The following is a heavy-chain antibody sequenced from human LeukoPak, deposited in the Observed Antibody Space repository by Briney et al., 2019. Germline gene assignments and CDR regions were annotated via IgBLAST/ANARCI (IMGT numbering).Heavy chain of an antibody. Sequence: PSETLSLTCTVSGASISSTIYYWGWIRQPPGKGLEWIGSVFYIENTYYNPSLKSRVTISVDTSKNQFSLNLNSVTAADTAVYFCASGPWVTPFDYWGQGTLVPVSS. D-gene: IGHD2-21*02. J-gene: IGHJ4*02. CDR1: GASISSTIYY. V-gene: IGHV4-39*07. CDR3: ASGPWVTPFDY. CDR2: VFYIENT.